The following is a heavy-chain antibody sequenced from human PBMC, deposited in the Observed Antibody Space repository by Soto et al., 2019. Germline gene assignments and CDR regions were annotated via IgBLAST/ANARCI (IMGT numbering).Heavy chain of an antibody. CDR2: INTDGGST. CDR1: GFTFGSYW. D-gene: IGHD2-21*01. J-gene: IGHJ4*02. V-gene: IGHV3-74*01. Sequence: GGSLRLSCAASGFTFGSYWMYWVRQAPGKGLVWVSRINTDGGSTSYADSVKGRFTISRDNAKNTLYLQMNSLRAEDTAVYYWVRIVETPPYYFDYWGQGTLVTVSS. CDR3: VRIVETPPYYFDY.